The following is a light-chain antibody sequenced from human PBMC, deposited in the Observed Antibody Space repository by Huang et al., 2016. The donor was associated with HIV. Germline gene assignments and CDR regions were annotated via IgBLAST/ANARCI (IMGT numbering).Light chain of an antibody. V-gene: IGKV1-9*01. J-gene: IGKJ5*01. CDR1: QDISTN. CDR3: RQLNNYPIT. Sequence: IQLTQSPSSLSASVGDRVTITYRASQDISTNLAWYQQKPGEAPKVLIYAASTLQSGVPSRFSGSGSGIYFTLTITNLQPEDFTTYYCRQLNNYPITFGQGTRLDIK. CDR2: AAS.